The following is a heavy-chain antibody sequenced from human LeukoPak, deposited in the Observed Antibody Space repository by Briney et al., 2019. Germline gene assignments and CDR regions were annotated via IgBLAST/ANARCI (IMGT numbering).Heavy chain of an antibody. J-gene: IGHJ4*02. CDR1: GFTFSSYA. V-gene: IGHV3-30-3*01. CDR3: ARSGYSRFLGY. Sequence: PGRSLRLSCAASGFTFSSYAMHWVRQAPGKGLEWVAVISYDGSNKYYADSVKGRFTISRDNSKNTLYLQMNSLSAEDTAVYYCARSGYSRFLGYWGQGTLVTVSS. CDR2: ISYDGSNK. D-gene: IGHD3-22*01.